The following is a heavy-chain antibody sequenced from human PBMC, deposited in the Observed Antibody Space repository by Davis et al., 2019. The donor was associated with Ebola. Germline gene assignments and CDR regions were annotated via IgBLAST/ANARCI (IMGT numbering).Heavy chain of an antibody. J-gene: IGHJ4*02. Sequence: GESLKISCAASGFTFSNYPMIWVRQAPGKGLEWVSGISAGGGSTYYADSVKGRFTISRDNSKNTLYLQMNSLRAEDTAVYYCARVRWTSGYYFDYWGQGTLVTVSS. D-gene: IGHD3-22*01. CDR3: ARVRWTSGYYFDY. CDR2: ISAGGGST. CDR1: GFTFSNYP. V-gene: IGHV3-23*01.